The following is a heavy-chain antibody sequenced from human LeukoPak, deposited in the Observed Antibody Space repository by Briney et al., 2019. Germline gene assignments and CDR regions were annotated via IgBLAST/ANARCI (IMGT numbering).Heavy chain of an antibody. CDR3: AREEVPPGGIDY. CDR1: GGSISSGNYY. D-gene: IGHD3-16*01. V-gene: IGHV4-39*02. Sequence: PSETLSLTCTVSGGSISSGNYYWGWIRQPPGKGLDWIASIHYSGTTYYNPSLKSRVTISVDTSKNHFSPKLSSVTAADTAVYYCAREEVPPGGIDYWGQGTLVTVSS. CDR2: IHYSGTT. J-gene: IGHJ4*02.